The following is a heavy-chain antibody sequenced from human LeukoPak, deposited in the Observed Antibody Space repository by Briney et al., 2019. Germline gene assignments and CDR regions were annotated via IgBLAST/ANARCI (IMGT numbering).Heavy chain of an antibody. Sequence: GGSLRLAWAASGFTFSSYAMNWVRQAPGKGLEWVSSISSVGGSTYFADSVKGPFTISRDNSKNTLYLQMNSLRVEDTAVYYRAKGYYYDSSGYYPSDAFDIWGQGTMVTVSS. CDR1: GFTFSSYA. D-gene: IGHD3-22*01. CDR3: AKGYYYDSSGYYPSDAFDI. V-gene: IGHV3-23*01. J-gene: IGHJ3*02. CDR2: ISSVGGST.